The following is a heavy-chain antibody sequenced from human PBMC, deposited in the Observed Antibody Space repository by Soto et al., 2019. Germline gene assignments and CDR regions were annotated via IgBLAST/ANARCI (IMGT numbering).Heavy chain of an antibody. V-gene: IGHV4-59*01. Sequence: SETLSLTCTVSGGSISSYYWSWIRQPPGKGLEWIGYIYYSGSTNYNPSLKSRVTISVDTSKNQFSLKLSSVTAADTAVYYCARQALNSSGYSGFFWFDPWGQGTLVTVSS. CDR3: ARQALNSSGYSGFFWFDP. CDR2: IYYSGST. J-gene: IGHJ5*02. D-gene: IGHD3-22*01. CDR1: GGSISSYY.